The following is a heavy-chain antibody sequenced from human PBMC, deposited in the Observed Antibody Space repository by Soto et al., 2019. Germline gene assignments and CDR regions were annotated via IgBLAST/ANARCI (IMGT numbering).Heavy chain of an antibody. CDR1: GFMFTKST. V-gene: IGHV3-21*01. CDR2: ISSTTNYI. CDR3: ARESEDLTSNFDY. Sequence: GGSLRLSCVASGFMFTKSTMNWFRQAPGKGLEWVSSISSTTNYIYYADSMKGRFTVSRDNAKNSVYLEMNSLSAEDTAVYYCARESEDLTSNFDYWGQGTLVTVSS. J-gene: IGHJ4*02.